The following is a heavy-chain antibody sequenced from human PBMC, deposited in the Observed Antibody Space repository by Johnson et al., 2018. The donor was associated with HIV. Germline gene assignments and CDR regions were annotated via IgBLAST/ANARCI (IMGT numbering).Heavy chain of an antibody. D-gene: IGHD1-1*01. CDR1: GFTFSSYD. CDR2: IGTAGDT. Sequence: EVQLVESGGGVVQPGRSLRLSCAASGFTFSSYDMHWVRQATGKGLEWVSAIGTAGDTYYPGSVKGRFTISRENAKNSLYLQMNSLRAGDTAVYYCAKIRGTGSSFAFDVWGQGAMVTVSS. CDR3: AKIRGTGSSFAFDV. J-gene: IGHJ3*01. V-gene: IGHV3-13*01.